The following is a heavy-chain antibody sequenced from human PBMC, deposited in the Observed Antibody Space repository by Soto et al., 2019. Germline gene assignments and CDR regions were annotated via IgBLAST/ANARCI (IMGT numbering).Heavy chain of an antibody. CDR1: GFTFSNYA. J-gene: IGHJ5*02. V-gene: IGHV3-23*01. CDR2: LSGSGGST. CDR3: AKDTVPVATPWFDP. D-gene: IGHD2-2*01. Sequence: GGSLRLSCAASGFTFSNYAMSWVRQAPGKGLEWVSTLSGSGGSTYYADSVKGRFTISRDNSKNTLYLQMNSLRAEDTAVYYCAKDTVPVATPWFDPWGQGTLFTVSS.